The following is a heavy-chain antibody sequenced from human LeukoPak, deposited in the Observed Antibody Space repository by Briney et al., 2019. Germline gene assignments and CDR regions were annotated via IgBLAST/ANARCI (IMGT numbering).Heavy chain of an antibody. V-gene: IGHV3-64*01. D-gene: IGHD5-12*01. J-gene: IGHJ4*02. CDR2: ISSNGGST. CDR3: ARALIYSGYVYFDY. CDR1: GFTFSNYD. Sequence: PGGSLRLSCSASGFTFSNYDMHWLRPAPGQGLEYVSAISSNGGSTYYANSVKGRFTISRANSKYTLYLQMGSVRAEDMAVYYCARALIYSGYVYFDYWGQGTLVTVSS.